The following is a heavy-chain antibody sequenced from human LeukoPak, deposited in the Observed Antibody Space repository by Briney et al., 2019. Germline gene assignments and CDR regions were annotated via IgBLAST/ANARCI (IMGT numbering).Heavy chain of an antibody. CDR1: GYTFTGYY. CDR3: ARGADTIFGVANNWFDP. CDR2: INPNSGGT. D-gene: IGHD3-3*01. V-gene: IGHV1-2*02. J-gene: IGHJ5*02. Sequence: AASVKVSRKASGYTFTGYYMHWVRQALGQGLEWMGWINPNSGGTNYAQKFQGRVTMTRDTSISTAYMELSRLRSDDTAVYYCARGADTIFGVANNWFDPWGQGTLVTVSS.